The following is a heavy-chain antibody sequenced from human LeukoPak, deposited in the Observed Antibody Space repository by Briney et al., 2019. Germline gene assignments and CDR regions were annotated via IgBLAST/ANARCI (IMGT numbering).Heavy chain of an antibody. D-gene: IGHD7-27*01. CDR3: ARRQTGGGTNWFDP. Sequence: SETLSLTCTVSGGSISRNNYYWNWIRQPAGKGLEWIGRIYTSGSTSGSTNYNPSLKSRVTISVDTSKNQFSLKLSSVTAADTAVYYCARRQTGGGTNWFDPWGQGTLVTVSS. CDR2: IYTSGSTSGST. V-gene: IGHV4-61*02. CDR1: GGSISRNNYY. J-gene: IGHJ5*02.